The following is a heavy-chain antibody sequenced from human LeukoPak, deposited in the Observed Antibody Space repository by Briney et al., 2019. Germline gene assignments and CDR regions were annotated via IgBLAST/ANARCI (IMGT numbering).Heavy chain of an antibody. CDR1: GGSFSGYY. Sequence: SETRSLTCAVYGGSFSGYYWSWIRQPPGKGLEWIGEINHSGSTNYNPSLKSRVTISVDTSKNQFSLKLSSVTAADTAVYYCARDGYSYGSDAFDIWGQGTMVTVSS. D-gene: IGHD5-18*01. J-gene: IGHJ3*02. CDR3: ARDGYSYGSDAFDI. CDR2: INHSGST. V-gene: IGHV4-34*01.